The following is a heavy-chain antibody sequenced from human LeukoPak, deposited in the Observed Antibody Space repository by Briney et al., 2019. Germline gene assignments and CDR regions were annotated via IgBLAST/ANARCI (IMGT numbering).Heavy chain of an antibody. CDR3: ARDGGSHVTSPDY. J-gene: IGHJ4*02. V-gene: IGHV3-48*02. CDR2: ISSGNSIM. D-gene: IGHD3-16*01. Sequence: WETLRLSCALSGDSVRTGSKYWSCIRQPPGQGLEWVSYISSGNSIMYYADSVKGRFSISRDNAKNSLFLRMDSLRDGDTAVYYYARDGGSHVTSPDYWGRGTVVTVS. CDR1: GDSVRTGS.